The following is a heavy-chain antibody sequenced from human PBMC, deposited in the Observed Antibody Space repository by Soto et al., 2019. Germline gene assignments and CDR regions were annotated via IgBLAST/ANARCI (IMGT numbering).Heavy chain of an antibody. CDR2: INWNSGIM. V-gene: IGHV3-9*01. D-gene: IGHD6-13*01. CDR3: VKDESINWYSGHFRH. J-gene: IGHJ1*01. Sequence: EVQLVESGGGLVQPGRSLRLSCAASGFTFDDYAMHWVRQVPGKGLEWVSGINWNSGIMGYGDSVKGRFAISRDNAKNSLHLQMNSLSAEDTAFYYCVKDESINWYSGHFRHWGQGTLVTVSS. CDR1: GFTFDDYA.